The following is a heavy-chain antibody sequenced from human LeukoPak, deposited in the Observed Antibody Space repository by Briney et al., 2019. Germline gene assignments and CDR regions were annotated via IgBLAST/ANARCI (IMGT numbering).Heavy chain of an antibody. D-gene: IGHD6-6*01. CDR1: GGSFSGYY. J-gene: IGHJ4*02. CDR3: ARGDSSSSPYYFDY. Sequence: SETLSLTCAVYGGSFSGYYWSWIRQPPGKGLEWIGEINHSGSTNYNPSLKSRVTISVDTSKNQFSLKLSSVTAADAAVYYCARGDSSSSPYYFDYWGQGTLVTVSS. V-gene: IGHV4-34*01. CDR2: INHSGST.